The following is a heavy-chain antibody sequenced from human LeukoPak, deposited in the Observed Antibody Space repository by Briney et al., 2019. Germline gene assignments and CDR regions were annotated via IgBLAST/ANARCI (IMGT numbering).Heavy chain of an antibody. D-gene: IGHD3-3*01. V-gene: IGHV4-4*07. CDR1: GGSISSYY. J-gene: IGHJ6*03. CDR3: ARDQYDFWSGPSLPASYYMDV. CDR2: IYTSGST. Sequence: ASETLSLTCTVSGGSISSYYWSWIRQPAGKGLEWIGRIYTSGSTNYNPSLKSRVTISVDKSKNQFSLKLSSVTAADTAVYYCARDQYDFWSGPSLPASYYMDVWGKGTTVTVSS.